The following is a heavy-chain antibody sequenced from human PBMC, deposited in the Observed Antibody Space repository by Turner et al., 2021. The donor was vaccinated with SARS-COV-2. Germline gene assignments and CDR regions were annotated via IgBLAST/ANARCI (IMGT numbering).Heavy chain of an antibody. J-gene: IGHJ6*02. CDR2: ITYDGSNK. Sequence: QVQLVESGGGVVQPGRSLRLSYAASGFTFSSYAMHWVRQAPGKGLEWVAVITYDGSNKYYADSVKGRFTISRDNSKNTLYLQMNSLRAEDTALYYCARANSGSYYYGMDVWGQGTTVTVSS. CDR3: ARANSGSYYYGMDV. D-gene: IGHD1-26*01. CDR1: GFTFSSYA. V-gene: IGHV3-30-3*01.